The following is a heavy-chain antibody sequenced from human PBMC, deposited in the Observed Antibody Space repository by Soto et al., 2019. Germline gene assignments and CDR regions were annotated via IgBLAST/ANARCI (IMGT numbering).Heavy chain of an antibody. J-gene: IGHJ5*02. Sequence: PSETLSLTCPVSGVSISSGGYYWSWIRQHPGKGLEWIGYIYYSGSTYYNPSLKSRVTISVDTSKNQFSLKLSSVTAADTAVYYCARVTLRGYNWFDPWGQGTLVTVSS. CDR1: GVSISSGGYY. D-gene: IGHD3-10*01. CDR2: IYYSGST. CDR3: ARVTLRGYNWFDP. V-gene: IGHV4-31*03.